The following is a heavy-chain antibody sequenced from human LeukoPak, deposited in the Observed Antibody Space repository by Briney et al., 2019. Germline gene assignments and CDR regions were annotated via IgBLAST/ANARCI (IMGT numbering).Heavy chain of an antibody. Sequence: GGSLRLSCAASGLTFSSYGMHWVRQAPGKGLEWVAFIRYDGSNKYYADSVKGRFTISRDNSKNTLYLQMNSLRAEDTAVYYCAKEEYSSSWYYFDYWGQGTLVTVSS. CDR3: AKEEYSSSWYYFDY. V-gene: IGHV3-30*02. CDR2: IRYDGSNK. D-gene: IGHD6-13*01. J-gene: IGHJ4*02. CDR1: GLTFSSYG.